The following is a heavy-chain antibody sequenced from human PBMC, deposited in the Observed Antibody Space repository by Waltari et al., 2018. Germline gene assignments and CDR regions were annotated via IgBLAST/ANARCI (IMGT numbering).Heavy chain of an antibody. CDR3: AVRRGYSGYEDFDY. CDR2: IVVGSGNT. V-gene: IGHV1-58*01. J-gene: IGHJ4*02. D-gene: IGHD5-12*01. Sequence: QMQLVQSGPEVKKPGTSVKVSCKASGFTFTSSAVQWVRQARGQRLEWIGWIVVGSGNTNYAQKFQERVTITRDMSTSTAYMELSSLRSEDTAVYYCAVRRGYSGYEDFDYWGQGTLVTVSS. CDR1: GFTFTSSA.